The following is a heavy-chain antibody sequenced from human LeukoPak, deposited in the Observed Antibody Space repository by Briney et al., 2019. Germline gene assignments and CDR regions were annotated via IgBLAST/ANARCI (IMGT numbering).Heavy chain of an antibody. CDR2: MNPNSGRT. CDR1: GYTLTSYD. Sequence: ASVKVSCKASGYTLTSYDINWVRQATGQGLEWMGWMNPNSGRTGYAQNFQGRITITRNTSISTAFMELSSLRSEDTAVYYCTRETSSRYFDYWGQGTLVTVSS. V-gene: IGHV1-8*01. J-gene: IGHJ4*02. CDR3: TRETSSRYFDY.